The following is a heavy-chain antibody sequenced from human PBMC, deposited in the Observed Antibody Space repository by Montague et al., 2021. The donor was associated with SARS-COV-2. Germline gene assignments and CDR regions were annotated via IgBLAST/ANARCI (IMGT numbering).Heavy chain of an antibody. D-gene: IGHD1-14*01. J-gene: IGHJ4*02. CDR3: TQERGPGRTTWHYFDY. V-gene: IGHV6-1*01. Sequence: CAISGDSVSSNIAAWNWIRQSPSRGLEWLGRTYYRSKWYNDYAVSVRSRITISPDTSKNQFSLQLNSVTRDDTAVYYCTQERGPGRTTWHYFDYWGQGTLVTVSS. CDR2: TYYRSKWYN. CDR1: GDSVSSNIAA.